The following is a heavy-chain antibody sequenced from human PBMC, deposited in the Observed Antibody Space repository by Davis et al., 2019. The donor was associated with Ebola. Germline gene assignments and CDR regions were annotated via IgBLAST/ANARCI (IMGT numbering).Heavy chain of an antibody. CDR1: GFTFSSYA. Sequence: GGSLRLSCAASGFTFSSYAMHWVRQAPGKGLEWVAVISYDGSNKYYADSVKGRFTISRDNSKNTLYLQMNSLRAEDTAVYYCARFLITMVQGVTYYYYGMDVWGQGTTVTVSS. V-gene: IGHV3-30-3*01. J-gene: IGHJ6*02. CDR2: ISYDGSNK. CDR3: ARFLITMVQGVTYYYYGMDV. D-gene: IGHD3-10*01.